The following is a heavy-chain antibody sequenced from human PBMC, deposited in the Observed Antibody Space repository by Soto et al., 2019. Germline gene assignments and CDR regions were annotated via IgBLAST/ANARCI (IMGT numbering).Heavy chain of an antibody. CDR2: IYHSGAT. J-gene: IGHJ4*02. CDR1: GDSITSSNW. Sequence: QVQLQESGPGLVKPSGTLSLSCAVSGDSITSSNWWSWVRQAPGKGLEWIGEIYHSGATTYNPSLKSRATISVDPSNNHFSLKLTSVTAADTAVYFCARDLGTRTDYWGRGTLVTVAS. V-gene: IGHV4-4*02. CDR3: ARDLGTRTDY.